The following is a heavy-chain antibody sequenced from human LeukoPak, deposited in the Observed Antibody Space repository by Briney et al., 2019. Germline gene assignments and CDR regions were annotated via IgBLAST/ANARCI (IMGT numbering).Heavy chain of an antibody. CDR2: INGDGREK. Sequence: GGSLRLSRAASGFTFSTDYMSWVRQAPGKGLGWVANINGDGREKQYVDSAKGRFTISRDNAKNSLYLQVNSLRDEDTALYYCAGDTGWFDPWGQGTLVTVSS. CDR1: GFTFSTDY. J-gene: IGHJ5*02. CDR3: AGDTGWFDP. V-gene: IGHV3-7*01.